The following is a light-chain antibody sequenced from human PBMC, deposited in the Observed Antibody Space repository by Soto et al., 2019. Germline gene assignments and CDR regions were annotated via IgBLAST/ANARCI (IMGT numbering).Light chain of an antibody. Sequence: QPVLTQPASVSGSPGQSITISCTGTSSDVGSYNLVSWYQQPPGKAPKLMIYEGSKRPSGISNRFSGSKSGNTASLTISGLQAEDEADYYCCSYAGSSTSLYVFGTGTKVTVL. CDR2: EGS. CDR3: CSYAGSSTSLYV. V-gene: IGLV2-23*01. CDR1: SSDVGSYNL. J-gene: IGLJ1*01.